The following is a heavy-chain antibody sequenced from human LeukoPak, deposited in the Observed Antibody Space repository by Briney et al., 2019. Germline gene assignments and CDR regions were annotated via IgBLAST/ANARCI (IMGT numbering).Heavy chain of an antibody. CDR2: INPSGGST. Sequence: ASEKVSCKASGYTFTSYYMHWVRQAPGQGLEWMGIINPSGGSTSYAQKFQGRVTMTRDMSTSTVYMELSSLRSEDTAVYYCARDGARIAARPDWFDPWGQGTLVTVYS. J-gene: IGHJ5*02. CDR1: GYTFTSYY. CDR3: ARDGARIAARPDWFDP. V-gene: IGHV1-46*01. D-gene: IGHD6-6*01.